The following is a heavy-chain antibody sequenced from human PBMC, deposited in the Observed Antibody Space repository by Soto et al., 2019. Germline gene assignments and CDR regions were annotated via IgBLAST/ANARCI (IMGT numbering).Heavy chain of an antibody. J-gene: IGHJ4*02. CDR1: GFTFSSYA. V-gene: IGHV3-30-3*01. CDR3: ARDGGVVYCSGGSCYSECWLDY. D-gene: IGHD2-15*01. Sequence: QVQLVESGGGVVQPGRSLRLSCAASGFTFSSYAMHWVRQAPGKGLEWVAVISYDGSNKYYADSVKGRFTISRDNSKNTLYLQMNSLRAEDTAVYYCARDGGVVYCSGGSCYSECWLDYWGQGPLVTVSS. CDR2: ISYDGSNK.